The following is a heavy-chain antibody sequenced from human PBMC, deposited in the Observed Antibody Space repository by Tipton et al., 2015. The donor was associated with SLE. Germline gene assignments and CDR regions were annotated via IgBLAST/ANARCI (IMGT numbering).Heavy chain of an antibody. D-gene: IGHD4-17*01. V-gene: IGHV3-23*03. J-gene: IGHJ2*01. CDR3: ARRAVTNDRYFDL. CDR2: IYTGGDT. Sequence: SLRLSCAASGFSFNDYVISWIRQAPGKGLEWVSVIYTGGDTYYADSVKGRLTISRDNSKNTVYLQMNSLRPEDTAVYYCARRAVTNDRYFDLWGRGTLVTVSS. CDR1: GFSFNDYV.